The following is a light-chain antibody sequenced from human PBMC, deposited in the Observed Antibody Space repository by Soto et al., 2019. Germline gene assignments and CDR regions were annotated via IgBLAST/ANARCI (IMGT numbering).Light chain of an antibody. J-gene: IGKJ1*01. CDR2: WAS. Sequence: DIVMTQSPDSLAVSLGERATINYKSSQSVLYNSNNKNYLAWYQQKPGQPPKLLIYWASTRESGVPDRFSGGGSGTDFTLTISSLQAEDVAVYYCQQYYSPWTFGQGTKVEIK. V-gene: IGKV4-1*01. CDR3: QQYYSPWT. CDR1: QSVLYNSNNKNY.